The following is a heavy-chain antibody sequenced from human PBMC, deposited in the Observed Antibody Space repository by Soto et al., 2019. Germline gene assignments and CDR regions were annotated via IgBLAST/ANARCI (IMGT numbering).Heavy chain of an antibody. V-gene: IGHV3-21*01. D-gene: IGHD2-2*01. CDR1: GFTFSSYS. CDR3: ARDETEVLDY. Sequence: GSLRLSCTASGFTFSSYSMNWVRQAPGKGLEWVSSISSSSSYIYYADSVKGRFTISRDNAKNSLYLQMNSLRAEDTAVYYCARDETEVLDYWGQGTLVTVSS. J-gene: IGHJ4*02. CDR2: ISSSSSYI.